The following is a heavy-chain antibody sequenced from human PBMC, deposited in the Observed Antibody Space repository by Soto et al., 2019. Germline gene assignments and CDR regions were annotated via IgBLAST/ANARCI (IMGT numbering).Heavy chain of an antibody. V-gene: IGHV3-33*01. D-gene: IGHD3-10*01. CDR1: GFTFSSYG. Sequence: PGGSLRLSCAASGFTFSSYGMHWVRQAPGKGLEWVAVIWYDGSNKYYADSVKGRFTISRDNSKNTLYLQMNSLRAEDTAVYYCARSGGSGKYYYYGMDVWGQGTTVTVSS. J-gene: IGHJ6*02. CDR2: IWYDGSNK. CDR3: ARSGGSGKYYYYGMDV.